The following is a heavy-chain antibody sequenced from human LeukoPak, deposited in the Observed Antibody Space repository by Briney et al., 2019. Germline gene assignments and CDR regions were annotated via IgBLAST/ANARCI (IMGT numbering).Heavy chain of an antibody. Sequence: GGSLRLSCAASGFTFSNYAMSWVRQAPGREGLEGVSTISGSGASTYYADSVQGRFTISRDNSKNTLYLQMNSLRAEDTAVYYCAKGSGSYDYWGQGTLVTVSS. CDR1: GFTFSNYA. J-gene: IGHJ4*02. D-gene: IGHD1-26*01. V-gene: IGHV3-23*01. CDR2: ISGSGAST. CDR3: AKGSGSYDY.